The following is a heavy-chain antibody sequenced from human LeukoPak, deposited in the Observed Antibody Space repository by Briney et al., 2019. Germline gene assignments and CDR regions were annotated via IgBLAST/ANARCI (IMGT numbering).Heavy chain of an antibody. V-gene: IGHV3-30*02. CDR1: GFTFSSYG. CDR3: AKDQWRSGSYYAAYIFDY. Sequence: GGSLRLSCAASGFTFSSYGMHWVRQAPGLGLEWVAFIRYDGSNKYQAESVKGRFTISRDNSKNTLYLQMNSLRAEDTAVYYCAKDQWRSGSYYAAYIFDYWGQGTLVTVSS. CDR2: IRYDGSNK. J-gene: IGHJ4*02. D-gene: IGHD1-26*01.